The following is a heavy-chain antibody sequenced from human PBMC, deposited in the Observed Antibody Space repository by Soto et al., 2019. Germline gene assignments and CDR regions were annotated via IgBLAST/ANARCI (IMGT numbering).Heavy chain of an antibody. V-gene: IGHV4-31*03. CDR3: ARDKYYYGSGKDGMDV. CDR1: GGSISSGGYY. D-gene: IGHD3-10*01. CDR2: IYYSGST. J-gene: IGHJ6*02. Sequence: QVQLQESGPGLVKPSQTLFLTCTVSGGSISSGGYYWTWIRQHPGKGLEWIGYIYYSGSTYYNPSLKSRVTISVDTSKNQFSLKLSSVTAADTAVYYCARDKYYYGSGKDGMDVWGQGTTVTVSS.